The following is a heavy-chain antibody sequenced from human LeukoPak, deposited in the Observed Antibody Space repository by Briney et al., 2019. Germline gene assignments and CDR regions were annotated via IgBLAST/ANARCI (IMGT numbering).Heavy chain of an antibody. Sequence: ASVKVSCKASGYTFTGYYMHWVRQAPGQGLEWMGRIIPILGIANYAQKFQGRVTITADKSTSTAYMELSSLRSEDTAVYYCARDGEPVDTAMVMEGDWGQGTLVTVSS. CDR3: ARDGEPVDTAMVMEGD. V-gene: IGHV1-69*04. CDR1: GYTFTGYY. D-gene: IGHD5-18*01. CDR2: IIPILGIA. J-gene: IGHJ4*02.